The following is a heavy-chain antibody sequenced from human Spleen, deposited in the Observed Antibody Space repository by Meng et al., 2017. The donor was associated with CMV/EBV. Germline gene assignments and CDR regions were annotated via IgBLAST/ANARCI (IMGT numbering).Heavy chain of an antibody. Sequence: GSISSSSYYWGWIRQRTGKGLECVGNIYYGGKTYYDPSLESRVTISVDTSKNQFSLSLRSVTAADTAVYYCARCGGLGYCGGDWDFWGQGILVTVSS. CDR1: GSISSSSYY. CDR3: ARCGGLGYCGGDWDF. J-gene: IGHJ4*02. V-gene: IGHV4-39*01. CDR2: IYYGGKT. D-gene: IGHD2-21*01.